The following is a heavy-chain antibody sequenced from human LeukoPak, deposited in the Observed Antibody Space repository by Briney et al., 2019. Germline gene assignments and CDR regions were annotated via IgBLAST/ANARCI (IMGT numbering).Heavy chain of an antibody. V-gene: IGHV3-7*01. Sequence: GGSLRLSCAASGFTFSNYWMSWVRQAPGKGLEWVANIKQDRSEKYYVDSVKGRFTISRDNAKNSLYLQMNSLRAEDTAVYYCARDQEYSSGYRIDYWGQGTLVTVSS. J-gene: IGHJ4*02. CDR1: GFTFSNYW. CDR3: ARDQEYSSGYRIDY. D-gene: IGHD3-22*01. CDR2: IKQDRSEK.